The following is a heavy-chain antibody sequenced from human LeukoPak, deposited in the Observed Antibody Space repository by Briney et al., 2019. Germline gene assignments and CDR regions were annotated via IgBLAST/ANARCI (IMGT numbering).Heavy chain of an antibody. CDR3: ARVPRIYDRSGYHRPAGY. D-gene: IGHD3-22*01. CDR1: GGSFSGYY. V-gene: IGHV4-34*01. Sequence: SETLSLSCGVWGGSFSGYYWGWRRQPPRKGEGRGGEINDSGSTNYNPSLKSRVTISVDKSKNQFSLKWSPLTAADTALYYCARVPRIYDRSGYHRPAGYWGQGTLVTVSS. CDR2: INDSGST. J-gene: IGHJ4*02.